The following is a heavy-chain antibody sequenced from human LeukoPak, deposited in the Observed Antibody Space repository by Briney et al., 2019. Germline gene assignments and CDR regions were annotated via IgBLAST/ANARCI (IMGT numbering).Heavy chain of an antibody. CDR1: GDSISSSY. Sequence: PSETLSLTCTVSGDSISSSYWSWIRQPPGKGLEWIGYIYDSGSTDYNPSLKSRVTISVDTSKNQFSLKLSSVTAADTAVYYYARHRRAARSFDYWGQGTLVTVSS. J-gene: IGHJ4*02. CDR3: ARHRRAARSFDY. CDR2: IYDSGST. V-gene: IGHV4-59*08. D-gene: IGHD6-6*01.